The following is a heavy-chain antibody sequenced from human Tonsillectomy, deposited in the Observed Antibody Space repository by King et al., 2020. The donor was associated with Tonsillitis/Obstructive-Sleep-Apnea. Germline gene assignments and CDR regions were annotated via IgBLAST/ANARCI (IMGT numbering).Heavy chain of an antibody. CDR2: VYHSGST. V-gene: IGHV4-30-2*01. J-gene: IGHJ6*02. Sequence: HLQLQESGSGLVKPSQTLSLTCAVSGGSISSGGYSWSWIRQPPGKGLEWIGDVYHSGSTYYNPSLKSRVTISVDRSKNQFSLKLSSVTAADTAVYYCARVLGGSSGYHEKYYYYAMDVWGQGTTVTVSS. CDR3: ARVLGGSSGYHEKYYYYAMDV. CDR1: GGSISSGGYS. D-gene: IGHD3-22*01.